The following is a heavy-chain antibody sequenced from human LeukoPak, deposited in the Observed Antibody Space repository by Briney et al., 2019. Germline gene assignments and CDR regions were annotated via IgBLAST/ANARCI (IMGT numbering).Heavy chain of an antibody. J-gene: IGHJ1*01. V-gene: IGHV3-30*02. CDR1: GFAFRSYG. CDR2: IRYDGSNK. Sequence: PGGSLRLSCAASGFAFRSYGMHWVRQAPGKGLEWVAFIRYDGSNKYYADSVKGRFTISRDNSKNTLYLQMNSLRAEDTAVYYCAKPYYDFWSGPKAEYFQHWGQGTLVTVSS. CDR3: AKPYYDFWSGPKAEYFQH. D-gene: IGHD3-3*01.